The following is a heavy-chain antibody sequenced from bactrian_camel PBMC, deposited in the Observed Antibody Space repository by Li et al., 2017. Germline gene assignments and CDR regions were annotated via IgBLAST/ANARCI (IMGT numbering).Heavy chain of an antibody. CDR1: GLSYC. Sequence: HVQLVESGGGSVQAGGSLKLSCVEHGLSYCLGWFRQAPVKEREGVAISDRDGSTTYADSVKGRFAVSQDNSENTLYLQMNSLKPEDTAMYYCASDHPDLYGLCPHECTYWGQGTQVTVS. D-gene: IGHD3*01. V-gene: IGHV3S63*01. CDR2: ISDRDGST. CDR3: ASDHPDLYGLCPHECTY. J-gene: IGHJ4*01.